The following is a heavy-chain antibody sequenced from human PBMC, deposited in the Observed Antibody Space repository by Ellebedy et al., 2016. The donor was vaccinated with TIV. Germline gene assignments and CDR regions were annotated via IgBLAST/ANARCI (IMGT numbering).Heavy chain of an antibody. V-gene: IGHV4-4*07. CDR3: ARSVGWFGEDNWFDP. Sequence: MPSETLSLTCTVSGGSITSDYWSWIRQPAGKGLEWIGRIYNSGTTNYNPSLKSRVTMSVDTSKNQFSLKLSSVTAADTAVYYCARSVGWFGEDNWFDPWGQGTLVTVSS. J-gene: IGHJ5*02. CDR2: IYNSGTT. CDR1: GGSITSDY. D-gene: IGHD3-10*01.